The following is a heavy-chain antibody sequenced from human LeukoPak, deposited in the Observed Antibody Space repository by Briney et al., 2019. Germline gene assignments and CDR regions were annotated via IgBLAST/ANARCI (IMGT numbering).Heavy chain of an antibody. Sequence: ETLYLTCTVSGASISSYYWSWIRQPAGKGLEWVGRITSKADGGTRDYAAPVKGRFTISRDDSKNTLYLQMNSLKTEDTAVYYCTTPERYYYDTSDFYGSPYWGQGTLVTVSS. V-gene: IGHV3-15*01. J-gene: IGHJ4*02. CDR3: TTPERYYYDTSDFYGSPY. D-gene: IGHD3-22*01. CDR2: ITSKADGGTR. CDR1: GASISSYY.